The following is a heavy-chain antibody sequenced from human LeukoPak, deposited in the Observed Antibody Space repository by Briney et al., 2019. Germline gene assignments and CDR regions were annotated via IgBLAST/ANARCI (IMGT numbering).Heavy chain of an antibody. CDR3: ATSTPLGTYYFDY. V-gene: IGHV3-23*01. D-gene: IGHD1-14*01. CDR1: GFTFSSYA. J-gene: IGHJ4*02. CDR2: IGVGGGST. Sequence: GGSLRLSCAASGFTFSSYAMSWVRQAPGKGLEWVSAIGVGGGSTDYPDSVKGRFTISRDNTKNTLYLQMSSLRAEDTAVYYCATSTPLGTYYFDYWGQGTLVTVSS.